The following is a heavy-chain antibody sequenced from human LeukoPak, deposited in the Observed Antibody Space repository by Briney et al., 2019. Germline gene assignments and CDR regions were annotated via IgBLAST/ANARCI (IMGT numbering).Heavy chain of an antibody. CDR3: ARRMAGIYYYYYGMDV. V-gene: IGHV1-8*01. CDR2: MNPNSGNT. CDR1: GYTFTSYD. J-gene: IGHJ6*02. D-gene: IGHD1-14*01. Sequence: GASVKVSCKASGYTFTSYDINWVRQATGRGLEWMGWMNPNSGNTGYAQKFQGRVTMTRNTSISTAYMELSSLRSEDTAVYYCARRMAGIYYYYYGMDVWGQGTTVTVSS.